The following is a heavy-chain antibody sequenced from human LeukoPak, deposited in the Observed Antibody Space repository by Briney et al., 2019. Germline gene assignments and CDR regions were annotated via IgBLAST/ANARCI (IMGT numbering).Heavy chain of an antibody. V-gene: IGHV7-4-1*02. CDR3: ARTGGRYFDWLDWFDP. D-gene: IGHD3-9*01. CDR1: GYTFTSYA. Sequence: WASVKVSCKASGYTFTSYAMNWVRQAPGQGLEWMGWINTNTRNPTYAQGFTGRFVFSLDTSVSTAYLQISSLKAEDTAVYYCARTGGRYFDWLDWFDPWGQGTRVTVSS. CDR2: INTNTRNP. J-gene: IGHJ5*02.